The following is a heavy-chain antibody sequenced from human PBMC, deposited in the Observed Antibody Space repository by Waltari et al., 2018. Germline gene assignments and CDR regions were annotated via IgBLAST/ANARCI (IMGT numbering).Heavy chain of an antibody. Sequence: QVQLQESGPGLVKPSETMSLTCTVSGGSIRSYSWSWIRQPAGKGLEWIGRIYTSGSTNYNPSLKSRVTMSVDTSKNQFSLRLSSVTAADTAVYFCARAHDYGDSSDYWGQGTLVTVSS. CDR1: GGSIRSYS. CDR3: ARAHDYGDSSDY. V-gene: IGHV4-4*07. D-gene: IGHD4-17*01. J-gene: IGHJ4*02. CDR2: IYTSGST.